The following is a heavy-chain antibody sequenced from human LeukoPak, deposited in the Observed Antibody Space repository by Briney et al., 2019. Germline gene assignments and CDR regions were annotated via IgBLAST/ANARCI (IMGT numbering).Heavy chain of an antibody. V-gene: IGHV4-38-2*02. D-gene: IGHD2-15*01. Sequence: SETLSLTCTVSGYSISSGYSWSWIRQPPGKGLEWIGNIFHTGSTYYNPSLKSRVTISVDTSKNQFSLKLSSVTAADTAVYYCARHLSGGGFDYWGQGTLVTVSS. CDR3: ARHLSGGGFDY. CDR2: IFHTGST. J-gene: IGHJ4*02. CDR1: GYSISSGYS.